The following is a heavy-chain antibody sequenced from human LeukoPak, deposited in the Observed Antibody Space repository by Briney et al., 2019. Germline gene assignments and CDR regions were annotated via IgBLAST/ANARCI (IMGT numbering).Heavy chain of an antibody. CDR1: GGSISSYY. V-gene: IGHV4-59*01. CDR2: IYYSGST. J-gene: IGHJ6*03. CDR3: ARGVKDTAMVYYYYYYMDV. Sequence: SETLSLTCTVSGGSISSYYWSWIRQPPGKGLEWIGYIYYSGSTNYNPSLKSRVTISVDTSKNQFSLKLSSVTAADTAVYYCARGVKDTAMVYYYYYYMDVWGKGTTVTVSS. D-gene: IGHD5-18*01.